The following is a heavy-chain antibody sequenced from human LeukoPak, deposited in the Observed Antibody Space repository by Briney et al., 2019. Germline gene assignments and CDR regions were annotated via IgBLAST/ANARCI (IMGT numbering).Heavy chain of an antibody. CDR2: INPNSGGT. D-gene: IGHD4-11*01. J-gene: IGHJ4*02. Sequence: ASVKVSCKASGYTFTGYYMHWVRQAPGQGLEWMGWINPNSGGTNYAQKFQGRVTMTRDTSISTAYMELSRLGSDDTAVYYCARWVGSKYYFDYWGQGTLVTVSS. CDR1: GYTFTGYY. V-gene: IGHV1-2*02. CDR3: ARWVGSKYYFDY.